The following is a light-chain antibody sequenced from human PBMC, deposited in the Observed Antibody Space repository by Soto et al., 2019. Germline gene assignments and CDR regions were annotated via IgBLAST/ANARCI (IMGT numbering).Light chain of an antibody. CDR1: QGISSY. CDR2: AAS. CDR3: QQVNSYPFT. Sequence: DIQLTQSPSFVSASVVDRVTITCRASQGISSYLAWYQQKPGKAPKLLIFAASTLQSGVPSRFSGSGSGTEFTLTISSLQPEDFATYYCQQVNSYPFTFGGGTRLEIK. J-gene: IGKJ5*01. V-gene: IGKV1-9*01.